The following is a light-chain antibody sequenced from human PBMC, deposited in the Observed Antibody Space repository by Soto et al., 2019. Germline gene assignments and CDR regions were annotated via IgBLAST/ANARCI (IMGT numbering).Light chain of an antibody. Sequence: AIQMTQSPSSLSASVGDRVTITCQASRYIRTDVSWYQQRPGQAPKVLIYVASHLQSGVPSRFSGSGYGTDFSLTISSLQSEDFAVYYCQQYNNWPRTFGQGTKVDIK. CDR3: QQYNNWPRT. CDR1: RYIRTD. CDR2: VAS. V-gene: IGKV1-6*02. J-gene: IGKJ1*01.